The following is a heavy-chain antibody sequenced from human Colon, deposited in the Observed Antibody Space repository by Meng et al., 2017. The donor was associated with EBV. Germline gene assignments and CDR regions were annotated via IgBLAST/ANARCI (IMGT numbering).Heavy chain of an antibody. CDR3: ARVAVGISSFDY. Sequence: HVQQQTSGPGLEKPSQTLSLTGAISGDSVSSNSAAWNWISQSTSRGLEWLGRTYYRSKWYNDYAVSVKSRITINPDTSKNQFSLQLNSVTPEDTAVYYCARVAVGISSFDYWGQGTLVTVSS. CDR2: TYYRSKWYN. V-gene: IGHV6-1*01. D-gene: IGHD1-26*01. J-gene: IGHJ4*02. CDR1: GDSVSSNSAA.